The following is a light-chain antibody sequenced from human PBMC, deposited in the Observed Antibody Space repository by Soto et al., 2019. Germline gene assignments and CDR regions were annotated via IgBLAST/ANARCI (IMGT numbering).Light chain of an antibody. CDR2: EVT. V-gene: IGLV2-8*01. CDR1: ASDIGRYNY. Sequence: QSVGTQPPSASVCPGQSVTISCIGTASDIGRYNYVSWYQHHPGKAPKLIIYEVTKRPSGVPYRFPGSKSGNTASLTVSGLQADDEADYYCNSYVGSNNYVFGTGTRSPS. CDR3: NSYVGSNNYV. J-gene: IGLJ1*01.